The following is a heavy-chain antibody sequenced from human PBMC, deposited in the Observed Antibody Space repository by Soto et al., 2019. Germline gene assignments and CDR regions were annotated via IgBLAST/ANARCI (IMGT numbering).Heavy chain of an antibody. D-gene: IGHD5-18*01. CDR2: ISYDGSNK. CDR3: AKDISYGFFDY. V-gene: IGHV3-30*18. Sequence: QVQLVESGGGVVQPGRSLRLSCAASGFTFSSYGMHWVRQAPGKGLEWVAVISYDGSNKYYADSVKGRFTISRDNSKNTLYLQMNSLRAEDTAVYYCAKDISYGFFDYWGQGTLVTVSS. CDR1: GFTFSSYG. J-gene: IGHJ4*02.